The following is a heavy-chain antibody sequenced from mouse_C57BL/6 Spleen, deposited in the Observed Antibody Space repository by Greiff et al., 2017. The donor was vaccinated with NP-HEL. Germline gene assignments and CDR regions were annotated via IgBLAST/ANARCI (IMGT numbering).Heavy chain of an antibody. CDR1: GFTFSDYY. J-gene: IGHJ1*03. CDR2: INYDGSST. CDR3: ARDAPHYYGSRDWYFDV. D-gene: IGHD1-1*01. V-gene: IGHV5-16*01. Sequence: DVMLVESEGGLVQPGSSMKLSCTASGFTFSDYYMAWVRQVPEKGLEWVANINYDGSSTYYLDSLKSRFIISRDNAKNILYLQMSSLKSEDTATYYCARDAPHYYGSRDWYFDVWGTGTTVTVSS.